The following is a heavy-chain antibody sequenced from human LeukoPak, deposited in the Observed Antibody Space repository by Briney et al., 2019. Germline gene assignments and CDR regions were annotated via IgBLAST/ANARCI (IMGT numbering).Heavy chain of an antibody. CDR2: ISSSSSTI. CDR3: AREVQYQLDYYYYMDV. Sequence: GGSLRLSCAASGFTFSSYSMNWVRQAPGKGLEWVSYISSSSSTIYYADSVKGRFTISRDNAKNSLYLQMNSLRAEDTAVYYCAREVQYQLDYYYYMDVWGKGTTVTVSS. D-gene: IGHD2-2*01. J-gene: IGHJ6*03. V-gene: IGHV3-48*04. CDR1: GFTFSSYS.